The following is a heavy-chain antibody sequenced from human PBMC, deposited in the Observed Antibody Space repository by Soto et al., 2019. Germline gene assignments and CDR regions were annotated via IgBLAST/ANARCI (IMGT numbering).Heavy chain of an antibody. D-gene: IGHD1-26*01. CDR1: GFTFSSYA. J-gene: IGHJ6*02. CDR3: ARDEGSSRVREYYYGMDV. Sequence: QVQLVESGGGVVQPGRSLRLSCAASGFTFSSYAIHWVRQPPGEGLGWVAVVSYDGTYKYYADAVKGRFTISRDNSKNTVYLKMNSLRAEGTAVYYCARDEGSSRVREYYYGMDVWGQGTTVTVSS. V-gene: IGHV3-30-3*01. CDR2: VSYDGTYK.